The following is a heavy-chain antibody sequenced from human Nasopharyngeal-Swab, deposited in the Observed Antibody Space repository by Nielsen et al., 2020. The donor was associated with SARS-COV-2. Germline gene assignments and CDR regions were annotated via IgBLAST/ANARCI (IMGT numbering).Heavy chain of an antibody. V-gene: IGHV3-7*03. CDR1: GFTFSSYW. Sequence: GESLKISCAASGFTFSSYWMSWVRQAPGKGLEWVANIKQDGSEKYYVDSVKGRFTISRDNSKNTLYLQMNSLRAEDTAVYYCAKDSSPVRYYYYGMDVWGQGTTVTVSS. J-gene: IGHJ6*02. D-gene: IGHD6-13*01. CDR3: AKDSSPVRYYYYGMDV. CDR2: IKQDGSEK.